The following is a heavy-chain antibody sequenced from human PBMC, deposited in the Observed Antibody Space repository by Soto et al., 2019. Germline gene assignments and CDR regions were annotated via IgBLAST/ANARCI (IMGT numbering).Heavy chain of an antibody. V-gene: IGHV4-31*03. CDR3: ATCPSCSGGKGVYFDY. D-gene: IGHD2-15*01. J-gene: IGHJ4*02. CDR2: IYYSGST. CDR1: GGSISSGGYY. Sequence: QVQLQESGPGLVKPSQTLSLTCTVSGGSISSGGYYWSWIRRHPGKGLEWIGYIYYSGSTYYNPSLKSRVTISVDTSKNQFSLKLSSVTAADTAVYYCATCPSCSGGKGVYFDYWGQGTLVTVSS.